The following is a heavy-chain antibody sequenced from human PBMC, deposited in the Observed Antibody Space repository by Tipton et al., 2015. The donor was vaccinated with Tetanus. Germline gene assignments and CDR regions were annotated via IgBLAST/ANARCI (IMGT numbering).Heavy chain of an antibody. Sequence: TLSLTCTVSGGSISSSYWNWIRQPPGKGLEWIGYIFYSGSTNYNPSLKSRVTISVDTSKNQFSLKLSSVTAADTAVYYCARDNRVPLRFGELLEFYYYYGMDVWGQGTTVTVSS. V-gene: IGHV4-59*01. CDR3: ARDNRVPLRFGELLEFYYYYGMDV. CDR1: GGSISSSY. D-gene: IGHD3-10*01. J-gene: IGHJ6*02. CDR2: IFYSGST.